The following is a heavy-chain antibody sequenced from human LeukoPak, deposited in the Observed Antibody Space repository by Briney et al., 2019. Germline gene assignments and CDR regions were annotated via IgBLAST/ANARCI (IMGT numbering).Heavy chain of an antibody. Sequence: PGGSLRLSCAASGFTFSSYSMNWVRQAPGKGLEWVSSISSSSSYIYYADSVKGRFTISRDNAKNSLYLQMNSLRAEDTAVYYCAREDWLLHYFDSWGQGTLVTVSS. CDR3: AREDWLLHYFDS. CDR2: ISSSSSYI. J-gene: IGHJ4*02. CDR1: GFTFSSYS. D-gene: IGHD3-9*01. V-gene: IGHV3-21*01.